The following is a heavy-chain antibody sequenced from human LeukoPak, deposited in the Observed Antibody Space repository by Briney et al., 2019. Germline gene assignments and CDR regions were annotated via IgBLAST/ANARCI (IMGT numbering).Heavy chain of an antibody. D-gene: IGHD3-22*01. CDR3: AGSTPSYYYNSSGDFDC. V-gene: IGHV4-59*12. CDR2: VYYSGST. CDR1: GGSINTYY. J-gene: IGHJ4*02. Sequence: SETLSLTCTVSGGSINTYYWSWIRQPPGKGLEWIGYVYYSGSTNYNPSLKSRVSISVDTSKNQFSLKLTSVTAADTAVYYCAGSTPSYYYNSSGDFDCWGQGTLVTVSS.